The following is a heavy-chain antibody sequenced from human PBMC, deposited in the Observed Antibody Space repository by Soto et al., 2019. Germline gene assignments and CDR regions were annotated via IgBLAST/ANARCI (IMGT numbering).Heavy chain of an antibody. CDR2: ISGSGVST. J-gene: IGHJ4*02. Sequence: EVQVLESGGGLIQPGGSLRLSCEASGFTFSSYVMSWVRQAPGKGLEWVSGISGSGVSTYYADSVKGRSTISRDNSKNTLYLQMTSLRAEDTALYYCVKDCRDWRQGTLVTVSS. V-gene: IGHV3-23*01. CDR3: VKDCRD. CDR1: GFTFSSYV.